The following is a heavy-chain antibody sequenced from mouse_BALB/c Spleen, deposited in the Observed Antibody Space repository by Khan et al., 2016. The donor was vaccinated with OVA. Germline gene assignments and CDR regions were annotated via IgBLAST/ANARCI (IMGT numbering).Heavy chain of an antibody. V-gene: IGHV5-6*01. CDR1: GFTFSTYG. CDR2: VSTGGHYT. CDR3: ARLAYYDDSEGFAY. J-gene: IGHJ3*01. D-gene: IGHD1-1*01. Sequence: EVELVESGGDVVKPGGSLKLSCAASGFTFSTYGMSWVRQTPDKRLEWVATVSTGGHYTYYPDTVQGRFTISRDNAKNTLYLQMSSLKSEDTAMFYCARLAYYDDSEGFAYWGQGTLVTVSA.